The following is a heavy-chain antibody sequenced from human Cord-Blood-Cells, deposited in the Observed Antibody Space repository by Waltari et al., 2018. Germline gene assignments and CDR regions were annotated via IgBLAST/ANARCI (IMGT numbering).Heavy chain of an antibody. CDR3: ARELLVVAATPFDY. D-gene: IGHD2-15*01. CDR2: IWYDGSNK. J-gene: IGHJ4*02. V-gene: IGHV3-33*01. Sequence: QVQLVESGGGVVQPGRSLRLSCAASGFTFSSYGMHWVRQAPGKGLEWVAVIWYDGSNKYYADSVKGRFTISRDNSKNTLYLQMNSLRAEDTAVYYCARELLVVAATPFDYWGQGTLVTVSS. CDR1: GFTFSSYG.